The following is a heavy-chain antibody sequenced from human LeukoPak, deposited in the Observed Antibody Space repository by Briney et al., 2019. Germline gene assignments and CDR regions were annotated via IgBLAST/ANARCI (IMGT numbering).Heavy chain of an antibody. D-gene: IGHD1-26*01. CDR2: ISYDGSNK. CDR3: ARGEWELPSDY. J-gene: IGHJ4*02. V-gene: IGHV3-30-3*01. Sequence: GGSLRLSCAASGFTFSSYAMHWVRQAPGKRLEWVAVISYDGSNKYYADSVKGRFTISRDNSKNTLYLQMNSLRAEDTAVYYCARGEWELPSDYWGQGTLVTVSS. CDR1: GFTFSSYA.